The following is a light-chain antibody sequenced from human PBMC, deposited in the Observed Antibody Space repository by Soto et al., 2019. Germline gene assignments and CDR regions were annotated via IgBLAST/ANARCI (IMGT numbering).Light chain of an antibody. J-gene: IGLJ1*01. CDR2: EVS. CDR3: LSYTSSNSYV. V-gene: IGLV2-18*02. Sequence: FALAQPPYMSGPPAQSVAISCTGTSSDVGSYNRVSWYQQPPGTAPKLMIYEVSNRPSGVPDRFSGSKSGNTASLTISGLQAGDEADYYCLSYTSSNSYVFGTGTKVTAL. CDR1: SSDVGSYNR.